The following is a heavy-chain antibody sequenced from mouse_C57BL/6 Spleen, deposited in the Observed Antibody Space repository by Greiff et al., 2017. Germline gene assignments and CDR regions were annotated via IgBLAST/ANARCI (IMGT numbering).Heavy chain of an antibody. Sequence: EVKLMESGGGLVQPGGSLKLSCAASGFTFSDYGMAWVRQAPRKGPEWVAFISNLAYSIYYADTVTGRFTISRENAKNTLYLEMSSLRSEDTAMYYCARNGDEDYYSMDDWGQGTSVTVSS. D-gene: IGHD4-1*01. J-gene: IGHJ4*01. CDR2: ISNLAYSI. V-gene: IGHV5-15*01. CDR3: ARNGDEDYYSMDD. CDR1: GFTFSDYG.